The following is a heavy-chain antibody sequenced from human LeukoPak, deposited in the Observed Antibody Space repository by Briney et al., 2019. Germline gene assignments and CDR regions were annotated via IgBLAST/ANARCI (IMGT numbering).Heavy chain of an antibody. J-gene: IGHJ4*02. CDR2: ISGSGGST. Sequence: GGSLRLSRGGPGFNFSSYAMSWGRQAPGEGPGWVSAISGSGGSTYYADSVKGRFAISRDNSKNTLYLQMNSLRAEDTAVYYCAIAYYDILTGYLGYWGQGTLVTVSS. CDR1: GFNFSSYA. D-gene: IGHD3-9*01. CDR3: AIAYYDILTGYLGY. V-gene: IGHV3-23*01.